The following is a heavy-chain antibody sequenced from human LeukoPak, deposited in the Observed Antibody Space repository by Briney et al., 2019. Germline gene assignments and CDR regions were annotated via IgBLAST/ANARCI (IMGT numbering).Heavy chain of an antibody. V-gene: IGHV4-4*07. CDR1: GGSISSHS. J-gene: IGHJ4*02. D-gene: IGHD3-16*01. Sequence: SETLSLTCTVSGGSISSHSWSWIRQPAGKGLEWIGRIFTSGNTYYSPSLKSRVIMSVDTSKNQFSLKLRSVTAADTAVYYCAREGGGFDFWGQGTLVTVSS. CDR2: IFTSGNT. CDR3: AREGGGFDF.